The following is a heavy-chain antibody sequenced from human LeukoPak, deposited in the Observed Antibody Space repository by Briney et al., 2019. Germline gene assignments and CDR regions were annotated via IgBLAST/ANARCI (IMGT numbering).Heavy chain of an antibody. CDR3: ARDRVHTMVRGSN. Sequence: GGSLRLSCAASGFTVSSNYMSWVRQAPGKGLEWVSVIYSGGSTYYADSVKGRFAISRDNSKNTLYLQMNSLRAEDTAVYYCARDRVHTMVRGSNWGQGTLVTVSS. V-gene: IGHV3-66*02. CDR1: GFTVSSNY. D-gene: IGHD3-10*01. CDR2: IYSGGST. J-gene: IGHJ4*02.